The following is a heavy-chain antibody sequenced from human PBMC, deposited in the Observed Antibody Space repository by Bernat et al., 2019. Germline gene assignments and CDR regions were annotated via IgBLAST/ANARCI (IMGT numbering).Heavy chain of an antibody. Sequence: QVQLVQSGAEVKKPGSSVKVSCKASGGTFSSYAISWVRQAPGQGLEWMGGIIPIFGIANYAQKFQGRVTITADKSTSTAYMELSSLRSEDTAVYYCARGDLGYCSGGSCYSSDYWGQGILVTVSS. CDR1: GGTFSSYA. D-gene: IGHD2-15*01. CDR3: ARGDLGYCSGGSCYSSDY. V-gene: IGHV1-69*17. J-gene: IGHJ4*02. CDR2: IIPIFGIA.